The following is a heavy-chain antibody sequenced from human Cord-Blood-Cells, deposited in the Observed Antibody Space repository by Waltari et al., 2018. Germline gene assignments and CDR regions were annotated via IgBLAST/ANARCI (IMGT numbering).Heavy chain of an antibody. Sequence: QVQLVQSGAAVKKLGASVKVSCKASGSTFTGYSMTWVRQAPGQGLEWMGRVNPNSGGTNDAQKSQGRVTMTRDTSISTAYMELSRLRSDDTAVYYCVSGNDRGNNWFDPWGQGTLVTVSS. CDR3: VSGNDRGNNWFDP. V-gene: IGHV1-2*06. J-gene: IGHJ5*02. CDR1: GSTFTGYS. D-gene: IGHD3-10*01. CDR2: VNPNSGGT.